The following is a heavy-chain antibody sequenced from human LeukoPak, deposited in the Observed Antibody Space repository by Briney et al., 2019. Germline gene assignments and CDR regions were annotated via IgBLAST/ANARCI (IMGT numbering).Heavy chain of an antibody. CDR3: ARGTIYGSGSYTGYYFDY. D-gene: IGHD3-10*01. Sequence: GGSLRLSCAASGFTFSSYAMHWVRQAPGKGLEWEAVIPYDGSNKYYADSVKGRFTISRDNSKNTLYLQMNSLRAEDTAVYYCARGTIYGSGSYTGYYFDYWGQGTLVTVSS. V-gene: IGHV3-30*04. J-gene: IGHJ4*02. CDR1: GFTFSSYA. CDR2: IPYDGSNK.